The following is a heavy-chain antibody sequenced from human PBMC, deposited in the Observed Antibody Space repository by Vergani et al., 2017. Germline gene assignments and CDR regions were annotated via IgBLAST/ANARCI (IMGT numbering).Heavy chain of an antibody. J-gene: IGHJ3*01. CDR3: AREYSSTAGRAFDF. V-gene: IGHV3-48*01. D-gene: IGHD2-2*01. CDR2: VSTGTKSQ. Sequence: VQLVESGGGVVQPGGSLRLSCVVSGFDFSSYIMNWVRQAPGKGLEWVSFVSTGTKSQSYAASVKGRFTISRDSAKNSLYLQMDSLRAEDTAVYYCAREYSSTAGRAFDFWGQGTKVTVSS. CDR1: GFDFSSYI.